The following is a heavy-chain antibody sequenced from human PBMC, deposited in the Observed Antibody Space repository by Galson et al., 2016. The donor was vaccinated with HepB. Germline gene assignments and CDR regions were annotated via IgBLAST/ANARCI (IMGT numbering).Heavy chain of an antibody. Sequence: SETLSLTCTVSGGSISSCNGYWGWVRQPPGKELEWIGSIYCSGTTFYKSSLKSRVTISVDTSKNHLSLRLTSVTAADTAVYYCARRTYGSGNDYWGQGALVTVPS. CDR1: GGSISSCNGY. CDR3: ARRTYGSGNDY. J-gene: IGHJ4*02. CDR2: IYCSGTT. D-gene: IGHD3-10*01. V-gene: IGHV4-39*02.